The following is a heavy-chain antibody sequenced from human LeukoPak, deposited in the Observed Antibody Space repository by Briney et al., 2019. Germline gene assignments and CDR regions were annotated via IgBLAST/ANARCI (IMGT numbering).Heavy chain of an antibody. CDR1: GYTFTSYY. CDR3: ARMAPHYDILTGYYFNASGRWWFDP. J-gene: IGHJ5*02. D-gene: IGHD3-9*01. V-gene: IGHV1-46*01. Sequence: ASVKVSCKASGYTFTSYYMHWVRQAPGQGLEWMGIINPSGGSTSYAQKFQGRVTMTRDTSTSTVYMELSSLRPEDTAVYYCARMAPHYDILTGYYFNASGRWWFDPWGQGTLVTVSS. CDR2: INPSGGST.